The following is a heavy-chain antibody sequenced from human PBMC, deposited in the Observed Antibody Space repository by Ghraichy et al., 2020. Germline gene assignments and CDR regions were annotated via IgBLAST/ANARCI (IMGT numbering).Heavy chain of an antibody. J-gene: IGHJ4*02. CDR1: GFTFNRYG. CDR3: AKEYDSSAYYIPSDF. V-gene: IGHV3-30*18. Sequence: GESLNISCAASGFTFNRYGMHWVRQAPGKGLEWVAVISYDGSTVYYADSVKGRFSISRDNSKDTLYLQMNSLRAEDTAMYYCAKEYDSSAYYIPSDFWGQGTLVTVSS. D-gene: IGHD3-22*01. CDR2: ISYDGSTV.